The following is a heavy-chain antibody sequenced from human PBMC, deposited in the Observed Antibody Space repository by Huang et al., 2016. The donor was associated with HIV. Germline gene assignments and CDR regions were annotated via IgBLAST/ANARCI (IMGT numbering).Heavy chain of an antibody. Sequence: QVQLVQSGAEVKTPGSSVKVSCKASGGTFSKYAISWVRQAPGQGLEWMGGIIPMFGTQNYARKCQGRVTITADDSTSTTYVEVSSLRSEDTALYYCARGQLGSYGDYDVLYWGQGTLVTVSS. J-gene: IGHJ4*02. CDR1: GGTFSKYA. D-gene: IGHD4-17*01. CDR3: ARGQLGSYGDYDVLY. V-gene: IGHV1-69*13. CDR2: IIPMFGTQ.